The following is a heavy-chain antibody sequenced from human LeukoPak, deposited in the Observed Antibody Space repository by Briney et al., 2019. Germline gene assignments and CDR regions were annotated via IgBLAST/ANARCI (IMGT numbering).Heavy chain of an antibody. CDR2: TYYRSKWYN. V-gene: IGHV6-1*01. J-gene: IGHJ4*02. CDR3: AREDTAMVTSLRHFDY. D-gene: IGHD5-18*01. Sequence: SQTLSLTCAISGDSVSSNSAAWNWIRQSPSRGLEWLGRTYYRSKWYNDYAVSVKSRIIINPDTSKNQFSLQLNSVTPEDTAVYFCAREDTAMVTSLRHFDYWGQGTLVTVSS. CDR1: GDSVSSNSAA.